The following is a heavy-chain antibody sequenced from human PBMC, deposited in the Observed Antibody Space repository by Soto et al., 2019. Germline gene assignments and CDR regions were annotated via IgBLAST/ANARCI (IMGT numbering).Heavy chain of an antibody. D-gene: IGHD2-15*01. CDR2: IIPIFGTA. J-gene: IGHJ6*02. V-gene: IGHV1-69*01. Sequence: QVQLVQSGAEVKKPGSSVKVSCKAPGGTFSSYAISWVRQAPGQGLEWMGGIIPIFGTAKYAQKFQGRVTIPAAESTSTGYMERSSLRAEDTAVYYCARSQGGSSSLDIYYYYYYGMDVWGQGTTVTVSS. CDR3: ARSQGGSSSLDIYYYYYYGMDV. CDR1: GGTFSSYA.